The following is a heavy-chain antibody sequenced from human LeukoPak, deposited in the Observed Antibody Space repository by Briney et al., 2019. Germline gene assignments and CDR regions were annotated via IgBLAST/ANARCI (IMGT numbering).Heavy chain of an antibody. CDR3: ARGPYYFEDRYYFDY. Sequence: SETLPLTCAVYGGSFSGYYWSWIRQPPGKGLEWIGEINHSGSTNYNPSLKSRVTISVDTSKNQFSLKLSSVTAADTAVYYCARGPYYFEDRYYFDYWGQGTLVTVSS. CDR2: INHSGST. D-gene: IGHD3-10*01. CDR1: GGSFSGYY. V-gene: IGHV4-34*01. J-gene: IGHJ4*02.